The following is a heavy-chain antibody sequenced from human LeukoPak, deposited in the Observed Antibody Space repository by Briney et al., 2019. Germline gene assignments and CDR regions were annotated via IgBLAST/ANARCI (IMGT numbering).Heavy chain of an antibody. CDR2: ISSSGSTI. CDR3: AKDDRWLQFCC. D-gene: IGHD5-24*01. J-gene: IGHJ4*02. CDR1: GFTFSSYE. Sequence: GGSLRLSCAASGFTFSSYEMNWVRQAPGKGLEWVSYISSSGSTIYYADSVKGRFTISRDNSKNTLYLQMNSLRAEDTAVYYCAKDDRWLQFCCWGQGTLVTVSA. V-gene: IGHV3-48*03.